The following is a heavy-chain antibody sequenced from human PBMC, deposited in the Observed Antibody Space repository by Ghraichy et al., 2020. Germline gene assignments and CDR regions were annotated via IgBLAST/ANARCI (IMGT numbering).Heavy chain of an antibody. Sequence: GGSLRLSCAASGFTFSSYEMNWVRQAPGKGLEWVSYISSSGSTIYYADSVKGRFTISRDNAKNSLYLQMNSLRAEDTAVYYCARGRIAARIGMDVWGQGTTVTVSS. CDR3: ARGRIAARIGMDV. CDR1: GFTFSSYE. V-gene: IGHV3-48*03. J-gene: IGHJ6*02. CDR2: ISSSGSTI. D-gene: IGHD6-6*01.